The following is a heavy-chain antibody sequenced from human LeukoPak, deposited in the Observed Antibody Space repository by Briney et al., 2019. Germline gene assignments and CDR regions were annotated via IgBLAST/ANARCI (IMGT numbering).Heavy chain of an antibody. Sequence: PGGSLRLSCAASGFTXTXYAMTWVXXAPGKXLEWVSTISTSGISTYYADSVKGRFSISRDNSKNTLYLQMNSLRAEDTAVYYCARAAPSNSADYWGQGTLATVSS. D-gene: IGHD6-6*01. CDR3: ARAAPSNSADY. J-gene: IGHJ4*02. CDR1: GFTXTXYA. V-gene: IGHV3-23*01. CDR2: ISTSGIST.